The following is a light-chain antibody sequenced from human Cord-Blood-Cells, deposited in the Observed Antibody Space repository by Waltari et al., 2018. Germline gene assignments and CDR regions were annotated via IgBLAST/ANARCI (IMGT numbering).Light chain of an antibody. V-gene: IGKV1-39*01. J-gene: IGKJ1*01. Sequence: DIQMTQSQSSLSASVGDRVTITCRASQRISSYLKWYQQKPGKAPKLLIYAASSLQSGVPSRFSGSGSGTDFTLNISSLQPEDFATYYCQQSYSTPQTFGQGTKVEIK. CDR1: QRISSY. CDR2: AAS. CDR3: QQSYSTPQT.